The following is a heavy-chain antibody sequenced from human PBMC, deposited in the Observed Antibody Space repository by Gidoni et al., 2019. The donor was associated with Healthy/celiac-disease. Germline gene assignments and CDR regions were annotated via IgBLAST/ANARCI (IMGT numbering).Heavy chain of an antibody. D-gene: IGHD4-17*01. J-gene: IGHJ4*02. Sequence: QVQLVESGGGVVQPGRSLRLSCAASGFTFSSYAMHWVRQAPGKGLEWLAVISYDGSNKYYADSVKGRFTISRDNSKNTLYLQMNSLRAEDTAVYYCAREQSPSVTKGPGYWGQGTLVTVSS. V-gene: IGHV3-30-3*01. CDR2: ISYDGSNK. CDR1: GFTFSSYA. CDR3: AREQSPSVTKGPGY.